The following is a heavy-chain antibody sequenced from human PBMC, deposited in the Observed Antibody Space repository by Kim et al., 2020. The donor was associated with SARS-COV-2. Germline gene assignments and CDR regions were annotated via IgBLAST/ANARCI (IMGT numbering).Heavy chain of an antibody. CDR3: ARNYALVALVTVVHYGMDV. Sequence: KGRFTISRDNAKTSLDLQMNSLGAEDTAVYYCARNYALVALVTVVHYGMDVWGQGTTVTVSS. J-gene: IGHJ6*02. D-gene: IGHD2-2*01. V-gene: IGHV3-48*03.